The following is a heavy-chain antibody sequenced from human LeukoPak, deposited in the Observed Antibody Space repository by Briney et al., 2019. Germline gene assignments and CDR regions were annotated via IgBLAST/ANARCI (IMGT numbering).Heavy chain of an antibody. J-gene: IGHJ4*02. CDR3: AKYVYGRIKFDC. Sequence: GGSLRLSCAASGFTFISYAMSWDRQAPGKGLEWVSAISGSGGSTYYASSMKGRLTISRDNSKHTLYLQTNSLIAEDPAVYYCAKYVYGRIKFDCWGQGTLVTVSS. CDR2: ISGSGGST. D-gene: IGHD2-15*01. CDR1: GFTFISYA. V-gene: IGHV3-23*01.